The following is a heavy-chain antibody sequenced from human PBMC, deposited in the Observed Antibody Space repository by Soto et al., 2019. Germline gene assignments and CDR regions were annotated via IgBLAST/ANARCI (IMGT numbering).Heavy chain of an antibody. D-gene: IGHD3-10*02. V-gene: IGHV3-23*01. Sequence: EVLLLDSGGGLVQPGGSLRLSCAASGFTFSNYAMTWVRQAPGKGPEWISTVNNGGGGTYYADSVKGRFTISRDNSNNTLYLQVSSLRAEDTAVYYCAQEMLGRGIDYWGQGILVTVSS. CDR3: AQEMLGRGIDY. CDR2: VNNGGGGT. J-gene: IGHJ4*02. CDR1: GFTFSNYA.